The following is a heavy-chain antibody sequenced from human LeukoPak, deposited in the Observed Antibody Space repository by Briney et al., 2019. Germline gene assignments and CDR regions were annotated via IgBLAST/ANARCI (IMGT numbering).Heavy chain of an antibody. CDR2: ISSSSSNI. Sequence: GGSLRLSCAASGFTFSSYSMNWVRQAPGKGLEWVSYISSSSSNIYYAVSVKGRFTISRDNAKNSLYLQINSVSEEDTSVYYCARDRRGYWGQGTLVTVSS. D-gene: IGHD3-10*01. V-gene: IGHV3-48*02. CDR1: GFTFSSYS. CDR3: ARDRRGY. J-gene: IGHJ4*02.